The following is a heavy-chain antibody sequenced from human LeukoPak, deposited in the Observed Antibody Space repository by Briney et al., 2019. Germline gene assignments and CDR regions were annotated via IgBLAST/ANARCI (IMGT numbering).Heavy chain of an antibody. V-gene: IGHV7-4-1*02. Sequence: ASVKVSCKASGYTFTNYALNWVRQAPGQGLEWMGWINTNTGTPTYAPGFTGRFVFSFDTSVSTAYLHISSLKAEDTAVYYCARDWHIVVVTAIRPAFDIWGQGTMVTVSS. CDR3: ARDWHIVVVTAIRPAFDI. D-gene: IGHD2-21*02. CDR1: GYTFTNYA. J-gene: IGHJ3*02. CDR2: INTNTGTP.